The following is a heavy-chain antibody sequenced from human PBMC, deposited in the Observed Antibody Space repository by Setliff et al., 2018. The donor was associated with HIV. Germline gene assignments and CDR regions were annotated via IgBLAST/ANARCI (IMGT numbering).Heavy chain of an antibody. CDR1: GFTFNTYA. V-gene: IGHV3-23*01. CDR3: ARSPQGGYFDY. CDR2: ISGSGAST. J-gene: IGHJ4*03. Sequence: GGSLRLSCAASGFTFNTYAMSWVRQAPGKGLEWVSVISGSGASTYYADSVKGRFTISRDNSKNTLYLQMNSLRVEGTAVYHCARSPQGGYFDYWGQGTLVTVSS.